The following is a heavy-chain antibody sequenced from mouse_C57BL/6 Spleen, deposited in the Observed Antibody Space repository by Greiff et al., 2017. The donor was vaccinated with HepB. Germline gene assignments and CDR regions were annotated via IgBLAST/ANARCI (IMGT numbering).Heavy chain of an antibody. CDR3: ARDRGYSFDY. D-gene: IGHD3-1*01. CDR1: GFTFSDYY. CDR2: INYDGSST. J-gene: IGHJ2*01. Sequence: EVMLVESEGGLVQPGSSMKLSCTASGFTFSDYYMAWVRQVPEKGLEWVANINYDGSSTYYLDSLKSRFIISRDNAKNILYLQMSSLKSEDTATYYCARDRGYSFDYWGQGTTLTVSS. V-gene: IGHV5-16*01.